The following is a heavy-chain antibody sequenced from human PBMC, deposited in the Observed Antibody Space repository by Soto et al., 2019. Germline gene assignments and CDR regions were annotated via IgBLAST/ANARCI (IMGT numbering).Heavy chain of an antibody. CDR2: IYYSGST. CDR3: ARSGEMATIKDAFDI. V-gene: IGHV4-31*03. CDR1: GGSISSGGYY. D-gene: IGHD5-12*01. J-gene: IGHJ3*02. Sequence: SETLSLTCTVSGGSISSGGYYWSWIRQHPGRGLEWIGYIYYSGSTYYNPSLKSRVTISVDMSKNQFSLKLSSVTAADTAVYYCARSGEMATIKDAFDIWGQGTMVTVSS.